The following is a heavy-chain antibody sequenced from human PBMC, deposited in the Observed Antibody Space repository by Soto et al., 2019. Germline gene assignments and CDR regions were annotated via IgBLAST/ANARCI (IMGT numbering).Heavy chain of an antibody. J-gene: IGHJ4*02. CDR3: TTDEWE. CDR2: IKSKNDGGTT. Sequence: EVQLVESGGGLVKPGGSLTLSCAASGFSFSGGWMSWVRQAAGKGLEWVGRIKSKNDGGTTDYAAPVKGRLTISRDDSKNTLYLQMNSLKIEATAVYYCTTDEWEWGQGTLVTVSS. V-gene: IGHV3-15*05. D-gene: IGHD1-26*01. CDR1: GFSFSGGW.